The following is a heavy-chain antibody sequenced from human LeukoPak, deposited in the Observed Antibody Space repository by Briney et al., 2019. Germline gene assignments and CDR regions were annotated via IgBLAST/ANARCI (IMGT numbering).Heavy chain of an antibody. V-gene: IGHV4-59*08. CDR3: VSQSYYDSSGSGALDI. CDR1: GGSISSYF. Sequence: SETLSLTCTVSGGSISSYFWSWIRQPPGKGLEWIGYIYYSGSTHYNPSLKSRVTISVDTSKHRFSLKLSSVTAADTAVYFCVSQSYYDSSGSGALDIWGQGTMVTVSS. D-gene: IGHD3-22*01. J-gene: IGHJ3*02. CDR2: IYYSGST.